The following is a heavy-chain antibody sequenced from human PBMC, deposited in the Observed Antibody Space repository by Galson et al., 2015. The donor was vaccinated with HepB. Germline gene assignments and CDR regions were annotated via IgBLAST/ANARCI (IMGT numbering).Heavy chain of an antibody. CDR1: GGSISSGDYY. V-gene: IGHV4-30-4*01. CDR2: IYYSGNA. Sequence: TLSLTCTVSGGSISSGDYYWTWIRQPPGKGLEWIGYIYYSGNAYYNPSLKSRISISVDTSKNQFSLKLSSVTAADTAVYYCARGQGIIVVSGDAFDIWGQGTMVTVS. D-gene: IGHD3-22*01. CDR3: ARGQGIIVVSGDAFDI. J-gene: IGHJ3*02.